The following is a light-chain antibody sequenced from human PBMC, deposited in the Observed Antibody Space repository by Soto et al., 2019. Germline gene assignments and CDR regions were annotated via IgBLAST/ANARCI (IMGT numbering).Light chain of an antibody. J-gene: IGLJ1*01. CDR3: YSCSRSSGTRYV. V-gene: IGLV2-14*03. Sequence: QSALTQPASVSGSPGQSITISCTGTSSDVGAYNYVSWYQQHPGQAPKLMMYDVSNRPSGVSDRFSGSKSGNTASLTISGLQAEDEADYYCYSCSRSSGTRYVFGTGTKVTVL. CDR2: DVS. CDR1: SSDVGAYNY.